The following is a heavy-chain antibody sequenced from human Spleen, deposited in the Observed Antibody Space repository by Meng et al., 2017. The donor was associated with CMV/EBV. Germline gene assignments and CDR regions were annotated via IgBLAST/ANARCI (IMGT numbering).Heavy chain of an antibody. Sequence: QVQLQQWGPGLLKPSETLSLTCAVYGGSVSGYYWSWIRQPPGKGLEWIGEINHSGSTNYNPSLKSRVTISVDTSKNQFSLKLSSVTAADTAVYYCASETGRVGATNYFDYWGQGTLVTVSS. D-gene: IGHD1-26*01. V-gene: IGHV4-34*01. CDR1: GGSVSGYY. CDR2: INHSGST. CDR3: ASETGRVGATNYFDY. J-gene: IGHJ4*02.